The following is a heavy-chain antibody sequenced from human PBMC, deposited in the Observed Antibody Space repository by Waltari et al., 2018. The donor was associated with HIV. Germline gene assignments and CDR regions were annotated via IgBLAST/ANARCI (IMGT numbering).Heavy chain of an antibody. CDR2: ISGRGRTK. Sequence: VQLVESGGGSIKTGGSLRLSCAASRFSVSNHWMDGVRQAPGEGLVGGDSISGRGRTKNYADAVNCRFVVSRDNAKNTVYLQLNSLRVEDTAVYFCARVSHDFVFSTFAGDCYLDLWGRGTRVAVSS. V-gene: IGHV3-74*01. CDR1: RFSVSNHW. D-gene: IGHD3-3*01. CDR3: ARVSHDFVFSTFAGDCYLDL. J-gene: IGHJ4*02.